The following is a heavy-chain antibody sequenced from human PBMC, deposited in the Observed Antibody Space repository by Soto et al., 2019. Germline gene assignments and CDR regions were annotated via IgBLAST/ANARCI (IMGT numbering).Heavy chain of an antibody. Sequence: GGSLRLSCAASGFTFSSYGMHWVRQAPGKGLEWVAVISYDGSNKYYADSVKGRFTISRDNSKNTLYLQMNSLRAEDTAVYYCASTGPLLDAFDIWGQGTMVTXSS. CDR1: GFTFSSYG. V-gene: IGHV3-30*03. CDR3: ASTGPLLDAFDI. D-gene: IGHD3-9*01. J-gene: IGHJ3*02. CDR2: ISYDGSNK.